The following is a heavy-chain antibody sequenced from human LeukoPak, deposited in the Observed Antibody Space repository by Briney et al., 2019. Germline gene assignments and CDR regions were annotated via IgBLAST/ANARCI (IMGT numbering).Heavy chain of an antibody. V-gene: IGHV4-4*09. J-gene: IGHJ4*02. CDR2: IYNGVPT. CDR1: GAPISRFF. Sequence: SETLSLTCTTSGAPISRFFWSWVRQPPGKGLEWIGNIYNGVPTFFNPSLKSRVSISVDTSKGQFSLQLASVTAADTAVHYCVQSTGWPGFDYWGQGILVTVSS. CDR3: VQSTGWPGFDY. D-gene: IGHD6-19*01.